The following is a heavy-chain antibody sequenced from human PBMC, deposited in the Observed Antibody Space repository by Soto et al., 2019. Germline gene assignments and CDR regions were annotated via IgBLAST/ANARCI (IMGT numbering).Heavy chain of an antibody. Sequence: KGLEWVSGISASGGSTYDADSVKGRFTISRDNSKNTLYRQMNSLRAEDTALYFFFSSRRRHTRSLHGLGIPAEPLFDL. D-gene: IGHD2-15*01. V-gene: IGHV3-23*01. CDR3: FSSRRRHTRSLHGLGIPAEPLFDL. CDR2: ISASGGST. J-gene: IGHJ2*01.